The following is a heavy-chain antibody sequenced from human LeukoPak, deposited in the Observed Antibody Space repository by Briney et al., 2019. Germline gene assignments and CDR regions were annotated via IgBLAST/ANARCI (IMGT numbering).Heavy chain of an antibody. CDR3: ARQRWLQPPFDY. J-gene: IGHJ4*02. CDR2: IYYSGST. D-gene: IGHD5-24*01. Sequence: SETLSLTCTVSGGSISSYYWSWIRQPPGKGLEWIGYIYYSGSTKYNPSLKSRVTISVDTSKNQFSLKLSSVTAADTAVYYCARQRWLQPPFDYWGQGTLVTVSS. V-gene: IGHV4-59*12. CDR1: GGSISSYY.